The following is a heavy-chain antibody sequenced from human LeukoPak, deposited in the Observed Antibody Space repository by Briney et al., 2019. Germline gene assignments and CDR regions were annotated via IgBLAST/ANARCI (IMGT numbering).Heavy chain of an antibody. D-gene: IGHD6-19*01. Sequence: PGGSLRLSCVASGFTFSNAWMNWVRQAPRKGLEWIGYIYYTGSTNCNPSLKSRITMSIDTSKNQFSLNLSSVTTTDTAVYYCARDRSSGWYLDYWGQGTLVTVSS. CDR3: ARDRSSGWYLDY. V-gene: IGHV4-59*01. CDR1: GFTFSNAW. J-gene: IGHJ4*02. CDR2: IYYTGST.